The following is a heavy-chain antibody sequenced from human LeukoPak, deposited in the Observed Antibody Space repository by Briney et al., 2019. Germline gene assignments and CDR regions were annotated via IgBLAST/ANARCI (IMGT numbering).Heavy chain of an antibody. CDR1: GFTFSDYY. J-gene: IGHJ6*02. CDR2: ISSSSIYT. Sequence: NAGGSLRLSCAASGFTFSDYYMSWIRQAPGKGLEWVSDISSSSIYTNYADSVKGRFTVSRDDAKNSLYLQMNSLRAEDTAVYYCARDPLRSTWSTYYNALDVWGQGTTVTVSS. CDR3: ARDPLRSTWSTYYNALDV. V-gene: IGHV3-11*05. D-gene: IGHD6-13*01.